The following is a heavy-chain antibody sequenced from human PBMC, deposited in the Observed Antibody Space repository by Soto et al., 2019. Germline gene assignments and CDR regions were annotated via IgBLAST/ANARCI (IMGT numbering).Heavy chain of an antibody. J-gene: IGHJ4*02. V-gene: IGHV3-23*01. CDR2: ISGSGAGT. D-gene: IGHD3-22*01. CDR3: AKVNHYDSSGYYHFDH. CDR1: RFTFSKYA. Sequence: GGSLRLSCAASRFTFSKYAMNWVRQAPGKGLEWVSTISGSGAGTYYADSVKGRFTISRDNSKNTLYLQMSGLRAEDTAVYYCAKVNHYDSSGYYHFDHWGQGTLVTVSS.